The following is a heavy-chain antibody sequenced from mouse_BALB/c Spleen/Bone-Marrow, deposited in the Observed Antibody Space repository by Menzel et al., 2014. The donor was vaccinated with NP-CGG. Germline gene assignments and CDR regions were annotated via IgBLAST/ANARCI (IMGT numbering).Heavy chain of an antibody. CDR1: GVTFTDYY. J-gene: IGHJ1*01. V-gene: IGHV7-3*02. CDR3: ARDINDGYYWYFDV. D-gene: IGHD2-3*01. CDR2: IRNKANGHTT. Sequence: EVKVEESGGGLVQPGGSLRLSCATSGVTFTDYYMGWVRQPPGKALEWLGFIRNKANGHTTEYSASVKGRFTISRDNSQSILYLQMNTLRAEDSATYYCARDINDGYYWYFDVWGAGTTVTVSS.